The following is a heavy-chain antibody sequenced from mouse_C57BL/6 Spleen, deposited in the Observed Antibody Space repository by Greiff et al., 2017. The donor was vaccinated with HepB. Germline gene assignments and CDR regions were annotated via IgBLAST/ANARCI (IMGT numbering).Heavy chain of an antibody. CDR1: GYTFTSYW. V-gene: IGHV1-53*01. CDR3: ARSSFYSNYSAWVAY. D-gene: IGHD2-5*01. Sequence: QVQLQQPGTELVKPGASVKLSCKASGYTFTSYWMHWVKQRPGQGLEWIGNINPSNGGTNYNEKFKSKATLTVDKSSSTPYMQLSSLTSEDSAVYFCARSSFYSNYSAWVAYWGQGTLVTVSA. CDR2: INPSNGGT. J-gene: IGHJ3*01.